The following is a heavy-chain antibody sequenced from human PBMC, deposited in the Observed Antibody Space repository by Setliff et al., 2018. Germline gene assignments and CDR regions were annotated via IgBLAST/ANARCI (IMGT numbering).Heavy chain of an antibody. CDR1: GDSISSTYYY. CDR3: ARDPGHRSGTWSLDY. V-gene: IGHV4-39*07. CDR2: ISFGGDT. Sequence: SETLSLTCTVSGDSISSTYYYWGWIRQPPGKGLEWIGSISFGGDTYYNPSLKSRVTISLDTSKNQFSLKLNSVTAADTAVYSCARDPGHRSGTWSLDYWGQGTPVTVS. J-gene: IGHJ4*02.